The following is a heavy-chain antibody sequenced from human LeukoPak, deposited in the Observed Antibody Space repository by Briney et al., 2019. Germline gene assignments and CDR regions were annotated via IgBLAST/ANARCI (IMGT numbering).Heavy chain of an antibody. V-gene: IGHV3-48*01. D-gene: IGHD6-6*01. CDR3: ARGGAARPDY. Sequence: GGSLRLSCAASGFTFSYYGMNWVRQAPGKGLEWVSYISSNSRTVDYADSVKGRFTISRDNAKNSLYLQMNTLRADDTAVYYCARGGAARPDYWGRGTLVSVSS. CDR2: ISSNSRTV. J-gene: IGHJ4*02. CDR1: GFTFSYYG.